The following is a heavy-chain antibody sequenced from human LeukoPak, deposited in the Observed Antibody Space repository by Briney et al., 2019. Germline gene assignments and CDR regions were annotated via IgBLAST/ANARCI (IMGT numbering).Heavy chain of an antibody. D-gene: IGHD3-22*01. J-gene: IGHJ4*02. CDR3: AKVHLPIGDSSGYAKFDN. CDR1: GITFGTYP. Sequence: GESLRLSCAASGITFGTYPMSWVRQAPGKGLERVSAMSGSGASIYYADSVKGRFTISRDNSKNTLYLQMNSLRAEDTAVYFCAKVHLPIGDSSGYAKFDNWGQGTLVIVSS. CDR2: MSGSGASI. V-gene: IGHV3-23*01.